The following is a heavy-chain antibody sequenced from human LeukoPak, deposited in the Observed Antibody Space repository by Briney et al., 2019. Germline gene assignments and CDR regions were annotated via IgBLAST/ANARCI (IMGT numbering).Heavy chain of an antibody. V-gene: IGHV3-7*01. CDR1: GFTFSSYW. Sequence: GGSLRLSCAASGFTFSSYWMSWVRKAPGKGLEWVANIKQDGSEKYYVDSVKGRFTISRDNAKNSLYLQMKSLRAEDTDVYYCARELDYGDFFDYWGQGTLVTVSS. J-gene: IGHJ4*02. D-gene: IGHD4-17*01. CDR3: ARELDYGDFFDY. CDR2: IKQDGSEK.